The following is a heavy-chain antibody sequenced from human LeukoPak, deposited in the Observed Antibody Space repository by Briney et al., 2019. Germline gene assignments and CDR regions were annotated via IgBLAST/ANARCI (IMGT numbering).Heavy chain of an antibody. Sequence: GGSLRLSCAASGFTFSSYAMHWVRQAPGKGLEWVAVISYDGSNKYYADSVKGRFTISRDNSKNTLCLQMNSLRAEDTAVYYCASLGYCSGGSCYGSYYYMDVWGKGTTVTVSS. CDR1: GFTFSSYA. CDR2: ISYDGSNK. J-gene: IGHJ6*03. V-gene: IGHV3-30*01. CDR3: ASLGYCSGGSCYGSYYYMDV. D-gene: IGHD2-15*01.